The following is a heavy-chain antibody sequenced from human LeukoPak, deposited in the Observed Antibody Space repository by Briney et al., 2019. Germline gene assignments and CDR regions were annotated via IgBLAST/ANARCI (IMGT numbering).Heavy chain of an antibody. V-gene: IGHV3-30-3*01. CDR3: ARETSTTVLRYFDWLSPRYGMDV. D-gene: IGHD3-9*01. Sequence: PGGSLRLSCAASGFTFSSYAMHWVRQAPGKGLEGVAVISYDGSNKYYADSVTGRFTISRDNSKNTLYLQMNSLRAEDTAVYYCARETSTTVLRYFDWLSPRYGMDVWGQGTTVTVSS. CDR1: GFTFSSYA. J-gene: IGHJ6*02. CDR2: ISYDGSNK.